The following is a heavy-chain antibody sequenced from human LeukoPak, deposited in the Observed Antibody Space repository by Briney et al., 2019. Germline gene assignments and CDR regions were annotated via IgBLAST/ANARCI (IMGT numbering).Heavy chain of an antibody. CDR3: ARPGGRFWSGYYRGNYFDY. Sequence: ASVKVSCKASGGTFSSYAISWVRQAPGQGLEWMGGIIPIFGTANYAQKFQGRVTITADKSTSTAYMELSSLRSEDTAVYYCARPGGRFWSGYYRGNYFDYWGQGTLVTVSS. V-gene: IGHV1-69*06. J-gene: IGHJ4*02. CDR2: IIPIFGTA. D-gene: IGHD3-3*01. CDR1: GGTFSSYA.